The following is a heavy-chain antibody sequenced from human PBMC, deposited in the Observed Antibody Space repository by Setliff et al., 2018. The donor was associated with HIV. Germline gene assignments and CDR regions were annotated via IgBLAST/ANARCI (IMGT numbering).Heavy chain of an antibody. V-gene: IGHV4-34*01. J-gene: IGHJ3*02. CDR3: ARQGSSGLGYAFDI. Sequence: PSETLSLTCGVYGGSFSDYYWSWIRQTPGKGLEWIGEINQSGRTNNNPSLKSRVTISVDTSKNQFSLKLSSVTAADTAVYYCARQGSSGLGYAFDIWGQGTMVTVSS. CDR2: INQSGRT. CDR1: GGSFSDYY. D-gene: IGHD6-19*01.